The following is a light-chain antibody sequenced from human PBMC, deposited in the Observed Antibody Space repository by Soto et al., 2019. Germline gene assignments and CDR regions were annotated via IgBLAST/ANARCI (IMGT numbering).Light chain of an antibody. CDR2: EAS. Sequence: QSVLTQPASLSGSPGQSITISCTGTNSDIGSYNLVSWYQQYPGKDPTLLIYEASKRPSGVSDRFSASKSGVTASPTISGLQAEDEADYYCCSFASDSPLVFGGGTKVTVL. J-gene: IGLJ3*02. CDR1: NSDIGSYNL. CDR3: CSFASDSPLV. V-gene: IGLV2-23*01.